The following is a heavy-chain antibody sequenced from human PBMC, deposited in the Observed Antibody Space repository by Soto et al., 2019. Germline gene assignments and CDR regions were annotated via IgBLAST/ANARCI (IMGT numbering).Heavy chain of an antibody. Sequence: ASVKVSCKVSGYTLTELSMHWVRQAPGKGLEWMGGFDPEDGETIYAQKFQGRVTMTEDTSTDTAYMELSSLRSEDTAVYYCATDDILAGYYIGPNDAFDIWGQGTMVTVSS. CDR3: ATDDILAGYYIGPNDAFDI. J-gene: IGHJ3*02. D-gene: IGHD3-9*01. V-gene: IGHV1-24*01. CDR1: GYTLTELS. CDR2: FDPEDGET.